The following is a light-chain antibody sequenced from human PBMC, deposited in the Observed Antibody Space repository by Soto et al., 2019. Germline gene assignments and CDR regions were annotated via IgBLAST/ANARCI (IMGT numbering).Light chain of an antibody. CDR2: DAS. V-gene: IGKV3-11*01. Sequence: EIVLTQSPATLSLSPGERATLSCRASQSVSSYLAWYQQKPGQAPRLLIYDASNRATGIPARFSGSGSGTDFTLTISSLEAEDFAVYYCQQRSNWPPITFGQGTRLAIK. CDR1: QSVSSY. CDR3: QQRSNWPPIT. J-gene: IGKJ5*01.